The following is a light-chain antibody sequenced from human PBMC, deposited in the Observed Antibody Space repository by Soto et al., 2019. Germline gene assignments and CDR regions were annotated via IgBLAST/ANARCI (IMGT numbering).Light chain of an antibody. V-gene: IGKV3-20*01. Sequence: EIVLTQSPGTLSLSPGERATLSCRASQSVYKNFLAWYQQKPGQAPRLLINGASNRATGIPDRFSGSGSGTDFSLTIDRLEPEDFAVYFWQQYGSSPPTCGGGTKVAIK. CDR3: QQYGSSPPT. CDR1: QSVYKNF. CDR2: GAS. J-gene: IGKJ4*01.